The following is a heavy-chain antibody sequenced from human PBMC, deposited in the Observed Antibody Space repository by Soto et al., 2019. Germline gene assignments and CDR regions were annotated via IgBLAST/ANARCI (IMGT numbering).Heavy chain of an antibody. J-gene: IGHJ4*02. D-gene: IGHD7-27*01. CDR1: GFTFGTYW. Sequence: EVQLVESGGGLVQPGGSLRLSCEASGFTFGTYWMTWVRQPPRKGLECVADIKPDGSERYYVDSVKGRFTISRDNAKNSLYLHMNSLRAEDTAVYYCATDLNWEHYWGQGTLVTVSS. CDR2: IKPDGSER. V-gene: IGHV3-7*04. CDR3: ATDLNWEHY.